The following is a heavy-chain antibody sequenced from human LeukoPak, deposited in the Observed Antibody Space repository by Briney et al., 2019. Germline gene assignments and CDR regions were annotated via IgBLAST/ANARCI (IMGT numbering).Heavy chain of an antibody. CDR3: ARGYSRAAFDI. J-gene: IGHJ3*02. Sequence: PGRSLRLSCAASGFTFSSYAMHWVRQAPGKGLEWVAVISYDGSNKYYADSVKGRFTVSRDNAKKSLLLQMNSLRAEDTALYYCARGYSRAAFDIWGQGTMVTVSS. CDR2: ISYDGSNK. V-gene: IGHV3-30-3*01. CDR1: GFTFSSYA. D-gene: IGHD2-15*01.